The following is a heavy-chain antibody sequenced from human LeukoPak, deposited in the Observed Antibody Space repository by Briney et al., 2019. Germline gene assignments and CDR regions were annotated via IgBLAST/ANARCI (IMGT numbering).Heavy chain of an antibody. CDR2: IYYSGST. V-gene: IGHV4-39*07. Sequence: SETLSLTCTVSGGSISSSSYYWGWIRQPPGKGLEWIGSIYYSGSTNYNPSLKSRVTISVDTSKNQFSLKLSSVTAADTAVYYCASGSYSYYYMDVWGKGTTVTVSS. D-gene: IGHD1-26*01. CDR1: GGSISSSSYY. CDR3: ASGSYSYYYMDV. J-gene: IGHJ6*03.